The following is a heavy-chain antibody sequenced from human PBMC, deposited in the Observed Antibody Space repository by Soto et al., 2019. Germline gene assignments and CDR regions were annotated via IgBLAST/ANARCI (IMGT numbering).Heavy chain of an antibody. D-gene: IGHD6-19*01. Sequence: NPSETLSLTCTVSGGSISSSSYYWGWIRQPPGKGLEWIGSIYYSGSTYYNPSLKSRVTISVGTSKNQFSLKLSSVTAADTAVYYCASQIPAEKYSSGWPFDYWGQGTPVTVSS. CDR1: GGSISSSSYY. J-gene: IGHJ4*02. CDR3: ASQIPAEKYSSGWPFDY. V-gene: IGHV4-39*01. CDR2: IYYSGST.